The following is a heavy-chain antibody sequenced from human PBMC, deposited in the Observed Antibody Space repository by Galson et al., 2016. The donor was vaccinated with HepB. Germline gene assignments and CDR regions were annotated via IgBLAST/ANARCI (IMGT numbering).Heavy chain of an antibody. CDR3: ARGPAMNTIGGVIASPWYYFDY. CDR1: GYTFTDYY. J-gene: IGHJ4*02. CDR2: INPNSGGT. V-gene: IGHV1-2*02. Sequence: SVKVSCKASGYTFTDYYVHWVRQAPGQGLEWMGWINPNSGGTKYAQNFQGRVTMTSDTSISAAYMELTRVRSDDTAVYYCARGPAMNTIGGVIASPWYYFDYWGQGTLLTVSS. D-gene: IGHD3-16*02.